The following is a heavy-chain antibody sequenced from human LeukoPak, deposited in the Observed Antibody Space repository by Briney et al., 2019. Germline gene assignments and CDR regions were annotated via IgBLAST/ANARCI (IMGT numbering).Heavy chain of an antibody. CDR2: IYYSGST. D-gene: IGHD6-19*01. V-gene: IGHV4-59*08. Sequence: SETLSLTCTVSGGSISSFHWSWLRQPPGKGLEWIGYIYYSGSTNYNPSLKSRVTMSADTSKNQFSLNLSSVTAADTAVYYCARRGTSGWNFDYWGQGTLVTVSS. CDR3: ARRGTSGWNFDY. J-gene: IGHJ4*02. CDR1: GGSISSFH.